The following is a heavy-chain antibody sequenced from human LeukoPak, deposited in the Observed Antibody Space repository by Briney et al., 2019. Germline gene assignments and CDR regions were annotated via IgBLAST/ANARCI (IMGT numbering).Heavy chain of an antibody. CDR2: ISSSSSSI. V-gene: IGHV3-21*01. J-gene: IGHJ3*01. D-gene: IGHD6-19*01. CDR3: ARDMFGGWENAFDV. Sequence: GGSLSLSCAAYGFTFRSYSMNWVGHAPGKGLEWVSSISSSSSSIYYADSAKGRFTISRDNSKNSLYLQMNSLRAEDTAVYYCARDMFGGWENAFDVWGQGTRVIVSS. CDR1: GFTFRSYS.